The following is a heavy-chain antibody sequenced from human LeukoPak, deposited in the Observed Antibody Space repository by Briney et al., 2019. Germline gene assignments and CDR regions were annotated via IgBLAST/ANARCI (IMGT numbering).Heavy chain of an antibody. Sequence: GGSLRLSCAASGFTFSSYAMSRVRQAPGKGLEWVSGISGSGGSAYYADSVKGRFTVSRDNSENTLYLQMNSLRAEDTAVYYCAKLSMVRGVTYFDYWGQGTLVTVSS. D-gene: IGHD3-10*01. CDR3: AKLSMVRGVTYFDY. J-gene: IGHJ4*02. V-gene: IGHV3-23*01. CDR2: ISGSGGSA. CDR1: GFTFSSYA.